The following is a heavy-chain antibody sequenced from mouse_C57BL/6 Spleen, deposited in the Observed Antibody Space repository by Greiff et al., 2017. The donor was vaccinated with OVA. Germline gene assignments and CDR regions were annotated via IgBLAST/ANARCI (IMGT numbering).Heavy chain of an antibody. J-gene: IGHJ1*03. Sequence: EVQGVESGEGLVKPGGSLKLSCAASGFTFSSYAMSWVRQTPEKRLEWVAYISSGGDYIYYADTVKGRFTISRDNARNTLYLQMSSLKSEDTAMYYCTRDLDYYGSSYWYFDVWGTGTTVTVSS. CDR3: TRDLDYYGSSYWYFDV. V-gene: IGHV5-9-1*02. CDR1: GFTFSSYA. D-gene: IGHD1-1*01. CDR2: ISSGGDYI.